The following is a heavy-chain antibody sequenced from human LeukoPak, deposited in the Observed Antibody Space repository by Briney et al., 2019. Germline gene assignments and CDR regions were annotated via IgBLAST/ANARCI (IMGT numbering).Heavy chain of an antibody. CDR2: ISGSGGST. V-gene: IGHV3-23*01. D-gene: IGHD3-22*01. CDR3: AKAEANYYDSSGYYSLDY. J-gene: IGHJ4*02. CDR1: GFTFSSYA. Sequence: GGSLRLSCAASGFTFSSYAMSWVRQAPGKGLEWVSAISGSGGSTYYADSVKGRFTISRDNSKNTLYLQMNSLRAEDTAVYYCAKAEANYYDSSGYYSLDYWGQGTLVTVSS.